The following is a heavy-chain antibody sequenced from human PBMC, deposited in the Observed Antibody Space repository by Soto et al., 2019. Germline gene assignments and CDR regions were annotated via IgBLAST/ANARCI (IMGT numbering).Heavy chain of an antibody. CDR1: GFTFSSYG. V-gene: IGHV3-30*03. D-gene: IGHD3-22*01. Sequence: PGGSLRLSCAASGFTFSSYGMHWVRQAPGKGLEWVAVISYDGSNKYYADSVKGRFTISRDNAKNSLYLQMNSLRAEDTAVYYCARGITMIVAHSSDWFDPWGQGTLVTVSS. J-gene: IGHJ5*02. CDR3: ARGITMIVAHSSDWFDP. CDR2: ISYDGSNK.